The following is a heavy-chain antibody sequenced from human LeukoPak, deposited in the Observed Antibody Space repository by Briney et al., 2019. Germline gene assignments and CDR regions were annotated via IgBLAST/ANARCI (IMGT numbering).Heavy chain of an antibody. Sequence: PGGSLRLSCAASGFTFSGYSMNWVRQAPGKGLEWVSSISSSGNYIHYADSVKGRFTISRDNSKNTLYLQMNSLRAEDTAVYYCARGYYYDSSGNYFYYGMDVWGQGTTVTVSS. D-gene: IGHD3-22*01. CDR3: ARGYYYDSSGNYFYYGMDV. CDR1: GFTFSGYS. V-gene: IGHV3-21*01. CDR2: ISSSGNYI. J-gene: IGHJ6*02.